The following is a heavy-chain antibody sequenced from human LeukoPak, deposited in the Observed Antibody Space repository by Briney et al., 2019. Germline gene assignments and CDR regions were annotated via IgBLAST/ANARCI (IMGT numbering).Heavy chain of an antibody. D-gene: IGHD3-3*01. V-gene: IGHV3-23*01. Sequence: GGSLRLSCAASGFTFSSYAMSWVRQAPGKGLEWVSAISGSGGSTYYADSVKGRFTISRDNSKNTLYLQMNSLRAEDTAVYYCASSETRTRYYDFWSGFAFSDYWGQGTLVTVSS. CDR1: GFTFSSYA. CDR2: ISGSGGST. J-gene: IGHJ4*02. CDR3: ASSETRTRYYDFWSGFAFSDY.